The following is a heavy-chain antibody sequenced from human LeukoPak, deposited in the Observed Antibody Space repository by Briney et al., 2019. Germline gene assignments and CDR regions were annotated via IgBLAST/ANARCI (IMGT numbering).Heavy chain of an antibody. CDR3: ARSILRYYYNASGYYPYYFDY. J-gene: IGHJ4*02. D-gene: IGHD3-22*01. CDR1: GGSFSSSSYY. V-gene: IGHV4-39*07. Sequence: SQTLSLTCTVSGGSFSSSSYYWGWIRQPPGKGLEWIGSISYRGNNYHNPSVKSRVIMSVDTSKNQFSLALRSVTAADTAVYYCARSILRYYYNASGYYPYYFDYWGQGMLVTVSS. CDR2: ISYRGNN.